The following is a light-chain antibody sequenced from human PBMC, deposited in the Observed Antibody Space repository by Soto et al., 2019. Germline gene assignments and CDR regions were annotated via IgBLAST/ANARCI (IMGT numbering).Light chain of an antibody. J-gene: IGKJ4*01. CDR2: AAS. Sequence: DIQMTQSPSSLSASVGDRVTITCRASQSISRYLNCYQQKPGQAPKILIYAASSLQSGVPSRFSGGGSGSAFSITISSLQPEDFATYYCQQSYSTPRTFGGGTKVEIK. CDR3: QQSYSTPRT. V-gene: IGKV1-39*01. CDR1: QSISRY.